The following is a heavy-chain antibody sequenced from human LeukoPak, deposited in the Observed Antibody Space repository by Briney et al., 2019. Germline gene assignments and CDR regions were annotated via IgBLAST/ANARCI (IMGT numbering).Heavy chain of an antibody. CDR2: IYTSGNT. Sequence: SQTLSLTCSVSGDSITAYYWSWIRQVAGKGREWIGRIYTSGNTAYNPSLRSRVSMSVDTSKNQLSLNLYSVTAADTAVYYCARSGGSGTYYDGSFDYWGQGTLVTVSS. V-gene: IGHV4-4*07. CDR1: GDSITAYY. D-gene: IGHD1-26*01. J-gene: IGHJ4*02. CDR3: ARSGGSGTYYDGSFDY.